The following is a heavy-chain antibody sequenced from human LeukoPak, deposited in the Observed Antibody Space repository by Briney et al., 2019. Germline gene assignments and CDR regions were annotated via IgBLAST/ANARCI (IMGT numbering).Heavy chain of an antibody. V-gene: IGHV3-20*04. J-gene: IGHJ4*02. CDR2: IKWNGGST. CDR3: ARDGGDCSGDSCYVDY. D-gene: IGHD2-15*01. CDR1: GFTFDDYG. Sequence: GGSLRLSCAASGFTFDDYGMSWVRQAPGRGLEWVSSIKWNGGSTGYADSVKGRFTISRDNAKNSLYLQMNSLRAEDTALYYCARDGGDCSGDSCYVDYWGQGTLVTVSS.